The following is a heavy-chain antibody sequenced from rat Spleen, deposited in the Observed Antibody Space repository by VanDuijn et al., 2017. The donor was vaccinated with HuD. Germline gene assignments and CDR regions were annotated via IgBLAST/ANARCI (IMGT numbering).Heavy chain of an antibody. CDR3: ATDRSTTHYYVMDA. D-gene: IGHD1-5*01. CDR2: ISPTGGST. Sequence: EVQLVESGGGLVQPGRSLKLSCAASGFTFSNYGMHWIRQAPTKGLEWVASISPTGGSTSYRDSVKGRFTISRDNAKSTLYLQMDSLRSEDTATYDCATDRSTTHYYVMDAWGQGASVTVSS. V-gene: IGHV5-19*01. J-gene: IGHJ4*01. CDR1: GFTFSNYG.